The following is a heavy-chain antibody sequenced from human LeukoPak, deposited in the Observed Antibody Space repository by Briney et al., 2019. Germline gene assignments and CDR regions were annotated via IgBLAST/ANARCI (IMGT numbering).Heavy chain of an antibody. CDR3: ARGENWGAPYYYYYMDV. CDR1: GHTFTSYD. V-gene: IGHV1-8*01. CDR2: MNPNSGNT. D-gene: IGHD7-27*01. Sequence: ASVKVSCKASGHTFTSYDINWVRQATGQGLEWMGWMNPNSGNTGYAQKFQGRVTMTRNTSISTAYMELSSLRSEDTAVYYCARGENWGAPYYYYYMDVWGKGTTVTVSS. J-gene: IGHJ6*03.